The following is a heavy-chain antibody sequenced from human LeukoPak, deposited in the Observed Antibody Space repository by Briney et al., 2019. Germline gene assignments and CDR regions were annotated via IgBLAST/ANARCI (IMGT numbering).Heavy chain of an antibody. CDR3: ARSRLQYGTPYWYFDL. J-gene: IGHJ2*01. Sequence: PGGSLRLSCAASEFSFSSYWMTWVRQAPGKGLEWVSYISSSSSTIYYADSVKGRFTISRDNAKNSLYLQMNSLRDEDTAVYYCARSRLQYGTPYWYFDLWGRGTLVTVSS. V-gene: IGHV3-48*02. CDR2: ISSSSSTI. D-gene: IGHD1-7*01. CDR1: EFSFSSYW.